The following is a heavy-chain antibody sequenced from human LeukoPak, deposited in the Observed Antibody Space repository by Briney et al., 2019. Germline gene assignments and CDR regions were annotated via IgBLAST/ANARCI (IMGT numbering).Heavy chain of an antibody. J-gene: IGHJ5*02. Sequence: SETLSLTCTVSGGSISSYYWSWIRQPPGKGLEWIGYIYYSGSTNYNPSLKSRVTISVDTSKNQFSLKLSSVTAADTAVYYCARRDHLQTGYSSSWYWFDPWGQGTLVTVSS. CDR1: GGSISSYY. CDR3: ARRDHLQTGYSSSWYWFDP. V-gene: IGHV4-59*08. CDR2: IYYSGST. D-gene: IGHD6-13*01.